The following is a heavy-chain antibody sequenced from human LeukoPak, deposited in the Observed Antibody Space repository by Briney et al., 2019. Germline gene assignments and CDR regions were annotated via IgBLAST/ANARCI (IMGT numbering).Heavy chain of an antibody. D-gene: IGHD4-23*01. V-gene: IGHV4-59*01. J-gene: IGHJ6*03. CDR2: IYYSGST. Sequence: SETLSLTCTVSGGSISSYYWSWIRQPPGKGLEWIGYIYYSGSTNYNPSLKSRVTISVDTSKNQFSLKLSSVTAADTAVYYCARGDYGGNARGGYYYYYYYMDVWGKGTTVTISS. CDR3: ARGDYGGNARGGYYYYYYYMDV. CDR1: GGSISSYY.